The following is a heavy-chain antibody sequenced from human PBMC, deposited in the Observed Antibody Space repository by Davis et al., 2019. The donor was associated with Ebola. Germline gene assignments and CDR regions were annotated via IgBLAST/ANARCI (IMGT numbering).Heavy chain of an antibody. CDR1: GFTFSSYA. D-gene: IGHD2-2*01. Sequence: PGGSLRLSCAASGFTFSSYAMSWVRQAPGKGLEWVSAISGSGGSTYYADSVKGRFTISRDNSKNTLYLQMNSLRAEDTAVYYCARAEYCSSTSCLYYYGMDVWGQGTTVTVSS. CDR2: ISGSGGST. CDR3: ARAEYCSSTSCLYYYGMDV. J-gene: IGHJ6*02. V-gene: IGHV3-23*01.